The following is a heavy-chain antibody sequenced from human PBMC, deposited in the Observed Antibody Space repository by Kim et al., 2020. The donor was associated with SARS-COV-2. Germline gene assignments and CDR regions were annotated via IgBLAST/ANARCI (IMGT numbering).Heavy chain of an antibody. V-gene: IGHV1-69*13. CDR2: IIPIFGTA. J-gene: IGHJ5*02. Sequence: SVKVSCKASGGTFSSYAISWVRQAPGQGLEWMGGIIPIFGTANYAQKFQGRVTITADESTSTAYMELSSLRSEDTAVYYCARGGYGSGSYYLRYNWFDPWGQGTLVTVSS. D-gene: IGHD3-10*01. CDR1: GGTFSSYA. CDR3: ARGGYGSGSYYLRYNWFDP.